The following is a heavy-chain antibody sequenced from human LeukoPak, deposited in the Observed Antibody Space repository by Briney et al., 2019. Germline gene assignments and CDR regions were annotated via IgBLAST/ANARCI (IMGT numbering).Heavy chain of an antibody. V-gene: IGHV3-23*01. CDR1: GITLSNYG. D-gene: IGHD3-22*01. J-gene: IGHJ4*02. CDR2: ISDSGGST. Sequence: GGSLRLSCAVSGITLSNYGMSWVREAPGKGLEWVAGISDSGGSTNYADSVKGRFTISRDNPRNTLYLQMNSLRAEDTAVYFCAKRGVVIRVILVGFHKEAYYFDSWGQGALVTVSS. CDR3: AKRGVVIRVILVGFHKEAYYFDS.